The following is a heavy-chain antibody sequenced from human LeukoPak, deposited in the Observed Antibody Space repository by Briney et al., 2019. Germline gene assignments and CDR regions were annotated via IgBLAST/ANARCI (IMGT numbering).Heavy chain of an antibody. J-gene: IGHJ3*02. Sequence: SETLSLTCTVSGGSISSSSYYWGWTRQPPGKGLEWIGSIYYSGSTYYNPSLKSRVTISVDTSKNQFSLKLSSVTAADTAVYYCARLGSLGIGTDAFDIWGQGTMVTVSS. CDR2: IYYSGST. CDR3: ARLGSLGIGTDAFDI. V-gene: IGHV4-39*01. CDR1: GGSISSSSYY. D-gene: IGHD7-27*01.